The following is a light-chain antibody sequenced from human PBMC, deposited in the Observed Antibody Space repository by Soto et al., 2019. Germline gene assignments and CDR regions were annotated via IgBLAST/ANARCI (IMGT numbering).Light chain of an antibody. Sequence: DIQMTQSPSSLSASVGDRVAITCRASQGISNYLAWYQQKPGKVPKLLIYAASTLQSGVPSRFSGSGSGTDFTLTISRLQPEYVATYYCQKYNSAPFTFGSETKVDIK. J-gene: IGKJ3*01. CDR2: AAS. CDR1: QGISNY. V-gene: IGKV1-27*01. CDR3: QKYNSAPFT.